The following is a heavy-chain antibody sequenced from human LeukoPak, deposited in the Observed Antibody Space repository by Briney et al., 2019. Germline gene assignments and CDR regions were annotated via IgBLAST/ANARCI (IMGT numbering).Heavy chain of an antibody. CDR2: ISYDGSNK. Sequence: GGSLRLSCVASGFTFSSYAMHWVRQAPGKGLEWVAVISYDGSNKYYADSVKGRFTISRDNSKNTLYLQMNSLRAEDTAVYYCARDRGDCSSTSCYFGFGMDVWGQGTTVTVSS. CDR3: ARDRGDCSSTSCYFGFGMDV. D-gene: IGHD2-2*01. CDR1: GFTFSSYA. J-gene: IGHJ6*02. V-gene: IGHV3-30-3*01.